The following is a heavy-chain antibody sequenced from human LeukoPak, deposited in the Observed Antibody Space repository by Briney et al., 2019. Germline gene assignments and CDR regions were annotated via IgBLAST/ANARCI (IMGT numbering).Heavy chain of an antibody. V-gene: IGHV5-51*01. D-gene: IGHD6-13*01. Sequence: NRGESLKISCKGSGYSFTSYWIGWVRQMPGKGLEWMGTIYPGDSDTRYSPSFQGQVTISADKSISTAYLQWSSLKASDTAMYYCARIAAADTPYDYWGQGTLVTVSS. CDR3: ARIAAADTPYDY. CDR1: GYSFTSYW. J-gene: IGHJ4*02. CDR2: IYPGDSDT.